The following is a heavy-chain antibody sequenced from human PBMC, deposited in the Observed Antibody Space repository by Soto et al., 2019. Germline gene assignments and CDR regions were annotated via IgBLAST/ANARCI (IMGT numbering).Heavy chain of an antibody. CDR3: ARHLGISSSSNFDY. CDR2: IYYSGST. Sequence: PSETLSLTCTVSGGSISSSSYYWGWIRQPPGKGLEWIGSIYYSGSTYYNPSLKSRVTISVDTSKNQFSLKLSSVTAADMAVYYCARHLGISSSSNFDYWGQGTLVTVSS. J-gene: IGHJ4*02. D-gene: IGHD6-6*01. V-gene: IGHV4-39*01. CDR1: GGSISSSSYY.